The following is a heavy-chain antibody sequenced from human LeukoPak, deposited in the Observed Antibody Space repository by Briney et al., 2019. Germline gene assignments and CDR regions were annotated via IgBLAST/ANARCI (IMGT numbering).Heavy chain of an antibody. Sequence: SETLSLTRAVYGGSFSGYYWSWIRQPPGKGLEWIGEINHSGSTNYNPSLKSRVTISVDTSKNQFSLKLSSVTAADTAVYDCARGVAGTDWFDPWGQGTLVTVSS. V-gene: IGHV4-34*01. CDR1: GGSFSGYY. D-gene: IGHD6-19*01. CDR2: INHSGST. CDR3: ARGVAGTDWFDP. J-gene: IGHJ5*02.